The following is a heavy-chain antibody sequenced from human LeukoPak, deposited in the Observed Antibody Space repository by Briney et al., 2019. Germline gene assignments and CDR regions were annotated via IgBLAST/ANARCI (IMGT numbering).Heavy chain of an antibody. CDR2: MSYSRNT. V-gene: IGHV4-59*01. J-gene: IGHJ4*02. CDR1: GDSISSYY. D-gene: IGHD3-22*01. CDR3: ARETDYYDSSGYGSLVY. Sequence: WETLSLTCTVSGDSISSYYWTWTRQPPGKGLEWIGYMSYSRNTNYNPSLKSRVTISVDTSKDHLSLKLTSVTAADTAMYYCARETDYYDSSGYGSLVYWGQGTPVYVSS.